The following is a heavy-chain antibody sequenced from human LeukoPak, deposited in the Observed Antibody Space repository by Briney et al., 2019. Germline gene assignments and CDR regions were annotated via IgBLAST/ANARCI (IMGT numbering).Heavy chain of an antibody. CDR3: ARGEIVVVTASYYYYYGMDV. Sequence: PSETLSLTCTVSGGSISSYYWSWIRQPPGKGLEWIGYIYYSGSTNYNPSLKSRVTISVDTSKNQLSLKLSSVTAADTAVYYCARGEIVVVTASYYYYYGMDVWGQGTTVTVSS. CDR1: GGSISSYY. V-gene: IGHV4-59*01. D-gene: IGHD2-21*02. J-gene: IGHJ6*02. CDR2: IYYSGST.